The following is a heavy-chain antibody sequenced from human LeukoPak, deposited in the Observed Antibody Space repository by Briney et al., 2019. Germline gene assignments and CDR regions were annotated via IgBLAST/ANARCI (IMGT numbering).Heavy chain of an antibody. Sequence: GGSLRLSCAASGFTFRNYVIHWVRQAPGKGLEWVAVTSSDLNVKLYADSVKGRFTISRDNSRSTLYLQMNSLRPEDTAIYHCAREGYYGSGSPPSLYFDYWGQGTLVTVST. CDR3: AREGYYGSGSPPSLYFDY. J-gene: IGHJ4*02. CDR1: GFTFRNYV. D-gene: IGHD3-10*01. V-gene: IGHV3-30-3*01. CDR2: TSSDLNVK.